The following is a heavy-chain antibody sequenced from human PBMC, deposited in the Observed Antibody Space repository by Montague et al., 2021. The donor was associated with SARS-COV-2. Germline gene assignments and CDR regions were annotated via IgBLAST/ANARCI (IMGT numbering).Heavy chain of an antibody. CDR1: GGSISSGGYY. Sequence: TLSLTCTVSGGSISSGGYYWSWIRQHPGKGLEWIGYIYYSGSTYYNPSLKSRVTISVDTSKNQFSLKLSSVTAADTAVYYCASEPRVGQLLSIYYYGMDVWGQGTTVTVSS. V-gene: IGHV4-31*03. CDR2: IYYSGST. J-gene: IGHJ6*02. CDR3: ASEPRVGQLLSIYYYGMDV. D-gene: IGHD2-2*01.